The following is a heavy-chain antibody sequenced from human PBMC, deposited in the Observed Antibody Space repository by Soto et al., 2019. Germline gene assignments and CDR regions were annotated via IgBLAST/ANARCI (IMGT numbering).Heavy chain of an antibody. D-gene: IGHD3-10*01. Sequence: QLQLLESGGGVVQPGRSLRLSCVASGFSFSGYGMHWVRQAPGKGLEWVALLSYDGRKELYADSVKGRFAISRDNSKNTLFLHMSSLRPDDTAVYFCAKDITDLYGAGGHLDYWGQGVLVTVSS. J-gene: IGHJ4*02. CDR2: LSYDGRKE. CDR3: AKDITDLYGAGGHLDY. V-gene: IGHV3-30*18. CDR1: GFSFSGYG.